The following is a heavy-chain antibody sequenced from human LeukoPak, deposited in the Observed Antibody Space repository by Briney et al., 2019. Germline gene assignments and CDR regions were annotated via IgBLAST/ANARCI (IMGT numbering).Heavy chain of an antibody. CDR1: GGSISSYY. Sequence: SETLSLTCTVSGGSISSYYWSWIRQPPGKGLEWLGYIYYSGSTNYNPSLKSRVTISVHTSKNQFSLKLSSVTAADTAVYYCARHKGGTTGWFDRWGQGTLVTVSS. V-gene: IGHV4-59*08. D-gene: IGHD1-26*01. CDR3: ARHKGGTTGWFDR. CDR2: IYYSGST. J-gene: IGHJ5*02.